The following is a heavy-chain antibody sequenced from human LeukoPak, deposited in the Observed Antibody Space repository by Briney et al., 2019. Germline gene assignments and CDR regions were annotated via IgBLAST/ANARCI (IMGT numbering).Heavy chain of an antibody. J-gene: IGHJ6*03. V-gene: IGHV4-39*07. CDR3: ARAVFSYYYYYMDV. CDR1: GGSISSSSYY. D-gene: IGHD3-10*01. Sequence: SETLSLTCTVSGGSISSSSYYWGWIRQPPGKGLEWMGSIYHSGSTYYNPSLKSRVTISVDTSKNQFSLKLSSVTAADTAVYYCARAVFSYYYYYMDVWGKGTTVTVSS. CDR2: IYHSGST.